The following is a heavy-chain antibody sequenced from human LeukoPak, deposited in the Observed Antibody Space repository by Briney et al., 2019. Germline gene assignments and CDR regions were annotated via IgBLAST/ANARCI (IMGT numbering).Heavy chain of an antibody. D-gene: IGHD6-13*01. CDR2: INHSGST. V-gene: IGHV4-34*01. J-gene: IGHJ4*02. CDR1: GGSFSGYY. CDR3: ARESVLAAADY. Sequence: SETLSLTCAVYGGSFSGYYWSWIRQPPGKGLEWIGEINHSGSTNYNPSLKSRVTISVDTSKNQFSLKLSSVTAADTAVYYCARESVLAAADYWGQGTLVTVSS.